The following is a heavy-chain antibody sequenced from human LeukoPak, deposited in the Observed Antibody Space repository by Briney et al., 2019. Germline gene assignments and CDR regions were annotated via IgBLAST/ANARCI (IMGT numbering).Heavy chain of an antibody. CDR1: GDSVSSNTAT. CDR3: ARDLQWYSSSWYYFDY. V-gene: IGHV6-1*01. Sequence: SQTLSLTCLISGDSVSSNTATWNWIRQSPSRGLEWLGRTYYRSKWYNDYAVSVKSRITINPDTSKNQFSLQLNSVTPEDTAVYYCARDLQWYSSSWYYFDYWGQGTLVTVSS. CDR2: TYYRSKWYN. J-gene: IGHJ4*02. D-gene: IGHD6-13*01.